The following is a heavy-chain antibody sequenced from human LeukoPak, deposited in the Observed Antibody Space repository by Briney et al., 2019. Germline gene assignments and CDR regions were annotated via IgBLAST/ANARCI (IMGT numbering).Heavy chain of an antibody. V-gene: IGHV3-74*01. J-gene: IGHJ4*02. CDR3: ARGLSVGVAYGDY. CDR2: INTDGIDT. D-gene: IGHD3-3*01. Sequence: PGGSLRLSCAASGFTFSTYWVHWVRQAPGKGLVWVSCINTDGIDTRYADSVKGRFTISRDNAKNTVYLQMNSLRAEDTALYFCARGLSVGVAYGDYWGQGTLVTVSS. CDR1: GFTFSTYW.